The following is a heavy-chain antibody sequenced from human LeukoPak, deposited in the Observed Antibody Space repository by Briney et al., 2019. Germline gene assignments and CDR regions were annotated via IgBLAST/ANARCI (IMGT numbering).Heavy chain of an antibody. D-gene: IGHD3-10*01. V-gene: IGHV4-4*07. CDR3: ARDASKYYGPRPFNRYYVDV. CDR1: GVSISSCH. Sequence: SETLSLTCTLSGVSISSCHRCWVRQPARKGLEWIGRIYTGGTTNYNPSLKSRVTISVDKSNIQLYLKFRSVTAADTVEYYCARDASKYYGPRPFNRYYVDVWGKGTTVTVSS. CDR2: IYTGGTT. J-gene: IGHJ6*03.